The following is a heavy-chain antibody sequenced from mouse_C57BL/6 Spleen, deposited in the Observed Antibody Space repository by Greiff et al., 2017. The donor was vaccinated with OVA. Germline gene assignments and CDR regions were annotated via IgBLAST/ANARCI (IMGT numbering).Heavy chain of an antibody. V-gene: IGHV7-3*01. CDR3: ARRGGNYFYFDY. D-gene: IGHD2-1*01. Sequence: EVKLMESGGGLVQPGGSLSLSCAASGFTFTDYYMSWVRQPPGKALEWLGFIRNKANGYTTEYSASVKGRFTISRDNSQSILYLQMNALRAEESASYYGARRGGNYFYFDYWGQVTTLTVSS. CDR1: GFTFTDYY. CDR2: IRNKANGYTT. J-gene: IGHJ2*01.